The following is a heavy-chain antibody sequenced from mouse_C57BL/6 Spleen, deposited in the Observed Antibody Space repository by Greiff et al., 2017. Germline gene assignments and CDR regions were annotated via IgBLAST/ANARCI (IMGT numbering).Heavy chain of an antibody. V-gene: IGHV3-6*01. J-gene: IGHJ3*01. CDR2: ISYAGSN. CDR3: ARGVDYDYVWFAY. D-gene: IGHD1-1*01. Sequence: EVKVEESGPGLVKPSQSLSLTCSVTGYTITSGYYWNWIRQFPGNTLEWMGYISYAGSNNYTPSLKNRISITRDTSNNQFLLKLNSVTTEDTATYYCARGVDYDYVWFAYWGQGTMVTVSA. CDR1: GYTITSGYY.